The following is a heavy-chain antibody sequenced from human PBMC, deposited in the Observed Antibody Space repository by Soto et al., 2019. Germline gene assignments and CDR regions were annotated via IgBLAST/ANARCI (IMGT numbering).Heavy chain of an antibody. CDR2: ISASGRDT. CDR3: AKGKASGWYYFDY. V-gene: IGHV3-23*01. Sequence: GGSLRLSCAASGFTFTNFAMSWVRQAPGRGLEWVSGISASGRDTYYADSAKDRFTVSRDNSKNTLYLQMNSLRAEDTAIYYCAKGKASGWYYFDYWGQGARVTVSS. J-gene: IGHJ4*02. CDR1: GFTFTNFA. D-gene: IGHD6-19*01.